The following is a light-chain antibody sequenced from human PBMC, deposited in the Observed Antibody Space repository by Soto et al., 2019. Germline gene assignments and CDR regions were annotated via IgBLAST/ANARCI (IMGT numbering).Light chain of an antibody. CDR1: QSIGSY. CDR3: QYRSDWGLT. Sequence: EIALTQSRATLSLSPGERATLPCRASQSIGSYLAWYQQKPGQAPSLLFYDASHRATGIPARFSVSGSGTDFTLTISSLEPEDFAIYYCQYRSDWGLTFGGGTRVEIK. J-gene: IGKJ4*01. CDR2: DAS. V-gene: IGKV3-11*01.